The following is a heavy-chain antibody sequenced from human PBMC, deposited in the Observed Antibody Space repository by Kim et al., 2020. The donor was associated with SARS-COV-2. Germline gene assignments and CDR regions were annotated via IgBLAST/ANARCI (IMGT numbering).Heavy chain of an antibody. J-gene: IGHJ6*02. CDR3: AREAYYYYYGMDV. Sequence: YADSVKGRFTISRDNAKNSLYLQMNSLRDEDTAVYYCAREAYYYYYGMDVWGQGTTVTVSS. V-gene: IGHV3-48*02.